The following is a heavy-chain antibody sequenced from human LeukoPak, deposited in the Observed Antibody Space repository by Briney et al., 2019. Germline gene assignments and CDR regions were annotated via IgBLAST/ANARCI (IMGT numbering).Heavy chain of an antibody. Sequence: GGSLRLSCAASGFTFSSYGMHWVRQAPGKGLEWVAVIWYDGSNKYYADSVKGRFTISRDNSKNTLYLQMNSLRAEDTAVYYCAKGPDPYSSSWLKYWGQGTLVTVSS. CDR1: GFTFSSYG. V-gene: IGHV3-33*06. CDR3: AKGPDPYSSSWLKY. D-gene: IGHD6-13*01. J-gene: IGHJ4*02. CDR2: IWYDGSNK.